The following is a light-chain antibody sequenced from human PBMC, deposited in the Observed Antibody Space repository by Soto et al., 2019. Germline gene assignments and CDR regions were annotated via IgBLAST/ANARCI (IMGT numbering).Light chain of an antibody. Sequence: EIVLTQSPGTLSLSPGERATLSCRASQSVSSKLAWYQQRPGQAPRLLIYSASTRATGIPARFSGSGSGTEFTLTISSLQSEDFAVYYCHQYNHWLTWTFGQGTKVEIK. CDR3: HQYNHWLTWT. CDR2: SAS. J-gene: IGKJ1*01. CDR1: QSVSSK. V-gene: IGKV3-15*01.